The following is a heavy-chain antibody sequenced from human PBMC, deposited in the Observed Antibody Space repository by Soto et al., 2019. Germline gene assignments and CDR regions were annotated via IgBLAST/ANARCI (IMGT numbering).Heavy chain of an antibody. D-gene: IGHD3-10*01. CDR1: GFTFSSYA. V-gene: IGHV3-23*01. CDR3: AKVRDSYGSGSSCYFDY. CDR2: ISGSGGST. J-gene: IGHJ4*02. Sequence: GGSLRLCWAASGFTFSSYAMSWVRQAPGKGLEWVSAISGSGGSTYYADSVKGRFTTSRDNPKNTLYPQMNSLRAEDTAVYYCAKVRDSYGSGSSCYFDYWGQGTLLTVSS.